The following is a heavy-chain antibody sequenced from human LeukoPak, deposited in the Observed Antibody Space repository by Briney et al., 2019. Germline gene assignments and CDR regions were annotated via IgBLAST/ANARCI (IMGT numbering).Heavy chain of an antibody. CDR2: ISGSGGST. CDR1: GFTFSSYA. J-gene: IGHJ4*02. Sequence: GGSLRLSCAASGFTFSSYAMSWVRQAPGKGLEWVSAISGSGGSTYYADSVKGRFTISRDNSKNTLYLQMNSLRAEDTAVYYCARDIGEGYGYSYALGYWGQGTLVTVSS. V-gene: IGHV3-23*01. CDR3: ARDIGEGYGYSYALGY. D-gene: IGHD5-18*01.